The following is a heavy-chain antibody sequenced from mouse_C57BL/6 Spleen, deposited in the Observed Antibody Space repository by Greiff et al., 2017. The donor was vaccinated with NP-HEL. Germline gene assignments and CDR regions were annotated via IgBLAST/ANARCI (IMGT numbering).Heavy chain of an antibody. CDR2: IDPSDSYT. CDR1: GYTFTSYW. CDR3: ARSGLYYGSSHWYFDV. D-gene: IGHD1-1*01. J-gene: IGHJ1*03. V-gene: IGHV1-50*01. Sequence: QVQLQQPGAELVKPGASVKLSCKASGYTFTSYWTQWVKQRPGQGLEWIGEIDPSDSYTNYNQKFKGKATLTVDTSSSTAYMQLSSLTSEDSAVYYCARSGLYYGSSHWYFDVWGTGTTVTVSS.